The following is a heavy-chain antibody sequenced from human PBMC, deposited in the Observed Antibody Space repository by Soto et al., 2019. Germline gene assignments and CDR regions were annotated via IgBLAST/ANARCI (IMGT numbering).Heavy chain of an antibody. V-gene: IGHV4-59*01. CDR2: IFYGGHT. J-gene: IGHJ4*02. CDR1: GDFLTTYY. D-gene: IGHD6-19*01. CDR3: ARSPQYSSGWNGGFDY. Sequence: PSETLSLTCDVSGDFLTTYYWSWIRQSPGKGLEWIGYIFYGGHTNYNPSLRGRATISVDTSKNQFSLKLSSVTAADTAVYYCARSPQYSSGWNGGFDYWGQGTLVTVSS.